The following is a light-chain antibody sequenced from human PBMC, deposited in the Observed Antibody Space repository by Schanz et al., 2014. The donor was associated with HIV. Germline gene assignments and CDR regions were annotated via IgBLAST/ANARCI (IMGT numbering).Light chain of an antibody. J-gene: IGKJ5*01. CDR3: QQYNSDSIT. CDR2: KAS. V-gene: IGKV1-5*03. Sequence: IQMTQSPSSLSASVGDRVTITCRASQSISSWLAWYQQKPGKAPKLLIYKASNLESGVPSRFSGSGSGTKFTLTISSLQPDDFATYYCQQYNSDSITFGQGTRLEIK. CDR1: QSISSW.